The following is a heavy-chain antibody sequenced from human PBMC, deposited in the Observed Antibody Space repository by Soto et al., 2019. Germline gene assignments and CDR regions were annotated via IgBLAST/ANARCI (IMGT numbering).Heavy chain of an antibody. J-gene: IGHJ5*02. CDR2: IGTAGDT. CDR3: ARGGSYSSSWRDNWFDP. CDR1: GFTFSSYD. Sequence: GGSLRLSCAASGFTFSSYDMHWVRQATGKGLEWVSAIGTAGDTYYPGSVKGRFTISRENAKNSLYLQMNSLRAGDTAVYYCARGGSYSSSWRDNWFDPWGQGTLVTVSS. V-gene: IGHV3-13*01. D-gene: IGHD6-13*01.